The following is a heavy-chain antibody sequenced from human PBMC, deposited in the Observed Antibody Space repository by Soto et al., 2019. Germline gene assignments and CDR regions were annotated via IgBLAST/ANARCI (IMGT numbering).Heavy chain of an antibody. CDR2: INTYNGNT. D-gene: IGHD3-16*01. CDR3: AMVDVYVTPSPQDV. CDR1: GYTFTRYG. J-gene: IGHJ6*02. Sequence: QVQLVQSGAEVKNPGASVKVSCKASGYTFTRYGIGWARQAPGQGLEWMGWINTYNGNTNYAQNVQGRVTLTTDTSTSTAYMELMIMRSNDTAIYYCAMVDVYVTPSPQDVWGQGTTVIVSS. V-gene: IGHV1-18*01.